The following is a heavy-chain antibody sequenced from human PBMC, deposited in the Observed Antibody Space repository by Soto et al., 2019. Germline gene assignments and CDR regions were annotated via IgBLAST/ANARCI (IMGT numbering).Heavy chain of an antibody. CDR1: GYTFTGYY. CDR3: AKGGAIVAACTRVYLYNAMDV. D-gene: IGHD1-26*01. Sequence: QVQLVQSGTEVKRPGDSVKVSCKASGYTFTGYYVHWVRQAPGQGLEWMGWINPNSGDTYLAQRFQGRFTMNRDTSIGTAYMELRGLTSDDTAEYYCAKGGAIVAACTRVYLYNAMDVWGQGTTVTVSS. CDR2: INPNSGDT. J-gene: IGHJ6*02. V-gene: IGHV1-2*02.